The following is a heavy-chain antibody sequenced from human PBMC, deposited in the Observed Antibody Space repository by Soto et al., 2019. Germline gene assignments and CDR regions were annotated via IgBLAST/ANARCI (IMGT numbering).Heavy chain of an antibody. CDR1: GYTFTSYD. J-gene: IGHJ6*03. D-gene: IGHD2-2*01. V-gene: IGHV1-8*01. CDR3: AREDCSSTSCPEYYMDV. CDR2: MNPNSGNT. Sequence: ASVKVSCTASGYTFTSYDINWVRQATGQGLEWMGWMNPNSGNTGYAQKFQGRVTMTRNTSISTAYMELSSLRSEDTAVYYCAREDCSSTSCPEYYMDVWGKGTTVTVS.